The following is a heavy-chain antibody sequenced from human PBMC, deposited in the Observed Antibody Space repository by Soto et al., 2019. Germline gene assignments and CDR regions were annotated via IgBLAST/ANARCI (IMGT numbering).Heavy chain of an antibody. Sequence: PGGSLRLSCAASGFTLSSYGMHWVRQAPGKGLEWVAVISYDGSGISYADSVKGRFTISRDDSKNTLYLQMSSLRAEDTAVYYCARSLRITGTTSSPVLAFDIWGQGTMVTVSS. J-gene: IGHJ3*02. V-gene: IGHV3-30*03. D-gene: IGHD1-7*01. CDR3: ARSLRITGTTSSPVLAFDI. CDR2: ISYDGSGI. CDR1: GFTLSSYG.